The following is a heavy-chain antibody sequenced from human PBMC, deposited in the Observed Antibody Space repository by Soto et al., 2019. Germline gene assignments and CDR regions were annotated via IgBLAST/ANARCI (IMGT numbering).Heavy chain of an antibody. J-gene: IGHJ6*02. D-gene: IGHD3-9*01. V-gene: IGHV3-7*01. Sequence: PGGSLRLSCAASGFTFSSYWMSWVRQAPGKGLEWVANIKQDGSEKYYVDSVKGRFTISRDNAKNSLYLQMNSLRAEDTAVYYCARDKADILTGYYLYYYYGMDVWGQGTTVTVSS. CDR1: GFTFSSYW. CDR2: IKQDGSEK. CDR3: ARDKADILTGYYLYYYYGMDV.